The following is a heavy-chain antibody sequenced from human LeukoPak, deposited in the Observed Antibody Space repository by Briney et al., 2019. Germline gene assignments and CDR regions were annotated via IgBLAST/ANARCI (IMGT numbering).Heavy chain of an antibody. D-gene: IGHD1-26*01. CDR3: ARDIGWYFDL. CDR2: IYFSGST. V-gene: IGHV4-59*01. Sequence: SETLSLTSTGSGGSISSYYWSWIRQPPGKGMVWIGYIYFSGSTNYNPSLKSRVTISVDTSKNQFSLKLSSVTAADTAVYYCARDIGWYFDLWGRGTLVTVSS. CDR1: GGSISSYY. J-gene: IGHJ2*01.